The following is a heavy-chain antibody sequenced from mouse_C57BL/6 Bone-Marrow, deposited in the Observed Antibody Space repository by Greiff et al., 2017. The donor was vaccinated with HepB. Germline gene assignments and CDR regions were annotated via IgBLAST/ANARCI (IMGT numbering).Heavy chain of an antibody. CDR2: IDPETGGT. V-gene: IGHV1-15*01. Sequence: QVTLKESGAELVRPGASVTLSCKASGYTFTDYEMHWVKQTPVHGLEWIGAIDPETGGTAYNQKFKGKAILTADKSSSTAYMELRSLTSEDSAVYYCTSGTAQADYWGQGTTLTVSS. CDR1: GYTFTDYE. J-gene: IGHJ2*01. D-gene: IGHD3-2*02. CDR3: TSGTAQADY.